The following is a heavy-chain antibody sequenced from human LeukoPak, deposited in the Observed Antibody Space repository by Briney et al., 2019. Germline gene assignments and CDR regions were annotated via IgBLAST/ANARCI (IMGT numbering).Heavy chain of an antibody. Sequence: GGSLRLSCAASGFTFSSYAMHWVRQAPGKGLEYVSAISSNGGSTYYANSVKGRFTISRDNSKNTLYLQMGSLRAEDTAVYYCAREKLEAGYYYDSSGLDYWGQGTLVTVSS. V-gene: IGHV3-64*01. D-gene: IGHD3-22*01. CDR2: ISSNGGST. CDR1: GFTFSSYA. J-gene: IGHJ4*02. CDR3: AREKLEAGYYYDSSGLDY.